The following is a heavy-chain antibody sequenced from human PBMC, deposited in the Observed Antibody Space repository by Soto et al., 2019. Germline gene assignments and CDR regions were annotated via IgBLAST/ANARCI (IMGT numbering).Heavy chain of an antibody. D-gene: IGHD2-15*01. J-gene: IGHJ6*02. CDR3: AKDRGPCSGNKCSSLYYYYGMDV. V-gene: IGHV3-9*01. CDR2: VSWNSEIV. Sequence: PGGSLRLSCEASGFKFGDYAMHWVRQAPGKGLEWVSGVSWNSEIVGYADSVKGRFTISRDNAKNSLYLVMNSLRTEDTALYYCAKDRGPCSGNKCSSLYYYYGMDVWGQGTTVTVSS. CDR1: GFKFGDYA.